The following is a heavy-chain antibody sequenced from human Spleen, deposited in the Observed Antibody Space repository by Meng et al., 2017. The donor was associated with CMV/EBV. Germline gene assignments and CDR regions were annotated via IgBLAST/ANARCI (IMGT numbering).Heavy chain of an antibody. J-gene: IGHJ4*02. D-gene: IGHD2-15*01. V-gene: IGHV3-23*01. CDR3: AKWGYCSGGSCYQGRYFDY. Sequence: GESLKISCAASGFTFSSYWMSWVRQAPGKGLEWVSAISGSGGSTYYADSVKGRFTISRDNSKNTLYLQMNSLRAEDTAVYYCAKWGYCSGGSCYQGRYFDYWGQGTLVTVSS. CDR1: GFTFSSYW. CDR2: ISGSGGST.